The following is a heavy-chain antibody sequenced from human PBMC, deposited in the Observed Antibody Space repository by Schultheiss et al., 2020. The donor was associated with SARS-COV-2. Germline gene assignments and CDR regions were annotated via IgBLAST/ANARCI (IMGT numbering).Heavy chain of an antibody. CDR1: GFTFSTYG. Sequence: GGSLRLSCAASGFTFSTYGMHWVRQAPGKGLEWVAIIWYDGSKKYYADSVKGRFTISRDNSKNTLYLQMNSLRAEDTAVYYCARGKRQLWFPDYWGQGTLVTVSS. D-gene: IGHD5-18*01. J-gene: IGHJ4*02. CDR3: ARGKRQLWFPDY. V-gene: IGHV3-33*01. CDR2: IWYDGSKK.